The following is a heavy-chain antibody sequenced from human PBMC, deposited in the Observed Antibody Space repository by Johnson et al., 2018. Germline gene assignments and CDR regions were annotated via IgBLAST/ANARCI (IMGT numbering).Heavy chain of an antibody. CDR3: VKDVGGGARDYYYDMDV. Sequence: VQLQESGGGSVQPGGSLRLSCAASGFTFSSYSMHWVRQGPGKGLVWVSYMNPQRNYILYADSVKGRFPISRENAKNSLFLQMNSLRSEDTALYYCVKDVGGGARDYYYDMDVWGKGTTVTVSS. V-gene: IGHV3-74*03. CDR1: GFTFSSYS. J-gene: IGHJ6*03. D-gene: IGHD3-16*01. CDR2: MNPQRNYI.